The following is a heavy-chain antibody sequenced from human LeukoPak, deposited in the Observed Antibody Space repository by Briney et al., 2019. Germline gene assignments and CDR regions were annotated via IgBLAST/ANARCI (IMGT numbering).Heavy chain of an antibody. CDR3: ARDGWSLGYGSYFYYFDY. D-gene: IGHD1-26*01. CDR2: ISAYNGNT. J-gene: IGHJ4*02. V-gene: IGHV1-18*01. CDR1: GYTFTSYG. Sequence: GASVKVSCKASGYTFTSYGISWVRQAPGQGLEWMGWISAYNGNTNYAQKLQGRVTMTTDTSTSTAYMELRSLRSDDTAVYYCARDGWSLGYGSYFYYFDYWGQGTLVTVSS.